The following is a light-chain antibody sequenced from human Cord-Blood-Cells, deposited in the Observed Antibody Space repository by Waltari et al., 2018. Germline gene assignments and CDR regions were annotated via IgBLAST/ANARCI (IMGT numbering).Light chain of an antibody. CDR3: SSYTSSGVV. CDR1: SSDVGGYNY. J-gene: IGLJ2*01. V-gene: IGLV2-14*01. CDR2: AVS. Sequence: QSVLTQPASVSGSPGQSITISCTGTSSDVGGYNYVSWYQQHPAKAPKRMSYAVSKRHAGGSHRFAGSKCGNTASLAISGLQGEYGADYYCSSYTSSGVVVGGGTKLTVL.